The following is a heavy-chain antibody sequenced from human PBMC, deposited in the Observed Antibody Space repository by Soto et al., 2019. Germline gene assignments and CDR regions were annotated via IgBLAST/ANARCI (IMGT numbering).Heavy chain of an antibody. V-gene: IGHV3-23*01. Sequence: EVQLLESGGGLVQPGGSLRLSCAASGFTFNSYAMSWVRQAPGRGLEWVSTISAGGTTTYYADSMKGRFTISRDNSKSTLYLQMNSLGAEDTAVYYCAKPGLTGTTGRTHPWFDPCGQGTLVTVSS. CDR3: AKPGLTGTTGRTHPWFDP. CDR1: GFTFNSYA. CDR2: ISAGGTTT. J-gene: IGHJ5*02. D-gene: IGHD1-7*01.